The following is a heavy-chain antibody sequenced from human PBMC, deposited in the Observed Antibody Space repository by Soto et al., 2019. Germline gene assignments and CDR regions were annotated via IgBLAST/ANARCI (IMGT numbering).Heavy chain of an antibody. Sequence: QVQLVESGGGVVQPGRSLRLSCAASGFTFSTYGIHWVRQAPGKGLEWVAAIFYDGRRKFYTDSVKGRFTISRDNSKNTVYLQMNGLRAEDTAVYYCARDQAEIVAAPIDGNALSNWFDPWGQGTLVTVSS. CDR1: GFTFSTYG. CDR2: IFYDGRRK. V-gene: IGHV3-33*01. D-gene: IGHD5-12*01. J-gene: IGHJ5*02. CDR3: ARDQAEIVAAPIDGNALSNWFDP.